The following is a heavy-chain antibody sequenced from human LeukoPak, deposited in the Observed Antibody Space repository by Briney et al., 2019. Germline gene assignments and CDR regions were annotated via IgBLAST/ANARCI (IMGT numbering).Heavy chain of an antibody. J-gene: IGHJ4*02. D-gene: IGHD3-10*01. Sequence: ASVKVSCKASGYTFTDYYMHWVRQAPGQGLEWMGWINPNSGGTNYAQKFQGRVTMTRDTSISTAYMELSRLRSDDTAVYYCARVKVLWFGELLGYWGQGTLVTVSS. CDR1: GYTFTDYY. CDR2: INPNSGGT. V-gene: IGHV1-2*02. CDR3: ARVKVLWFGELLGY.